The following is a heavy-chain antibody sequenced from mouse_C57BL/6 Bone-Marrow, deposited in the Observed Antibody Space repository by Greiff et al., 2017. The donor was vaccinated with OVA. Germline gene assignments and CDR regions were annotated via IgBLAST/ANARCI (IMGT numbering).Heavy chain of an antibody. CDR1: GYTFTDYN. CDR2: INPNNGGT. V-gene: IGHV1-18*01. D-gene: IGHD1-1*01. Sequence: EVQLQQSGPELVKPGASVKIPCKASGYTFTDYNMDWVKQSPGKSLEWIGDINPNNGGTTYNQKFKGKATLTVDKSSSTAYMELRSLTSEDTAVYYCARRITTVVAPYWYFDDWGTGTTVTVSS. CDR3: ARRITTVVAPYWYFDD. J-gene: IGHJ1*03.